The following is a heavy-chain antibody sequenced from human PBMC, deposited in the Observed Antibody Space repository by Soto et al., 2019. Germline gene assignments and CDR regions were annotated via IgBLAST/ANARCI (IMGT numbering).Heavy chain of an antibody. Sequence: SETLSLTCTVSGGSISSGNYYWSWIRQHPGKGLEWIGYIYYSGSTNYNPSLKSRVTIFVDTSKNQFSLKLSSVTAADTALYYCARQGYYGSGSYYKFRWFDPWGQGTLVTVSS. D-gene: IGHD3-10*01. CDR2: IYYSGST. CDR1: GGSISSGNYY. J-gene: IGHJ5*02. V-gene: IGHV4-61*01. CDR3: ARQGYYGSGSYYKFRWFDP.